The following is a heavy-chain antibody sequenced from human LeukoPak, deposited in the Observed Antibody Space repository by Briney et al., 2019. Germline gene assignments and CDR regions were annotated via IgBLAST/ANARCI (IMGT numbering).Heavy chain of an antibody. D-gene: IGHD4-17*01. V-gene: IGHV3-48*01. J-gene: IGHJ4*02. Sequence: GGSLRLSCAASGFTFSSYSMTWVRQAPGKGLEWVSYISSSSSTIYYADSVKGRFTISRDNAKNSLYLQMNSLRAEDTAVYYCARASRGETTFLWGQGTLVTVSS. CDR1: GFTFSSYS. CDR2: ISSSSSTI. CDR3: ARASRGETTFL.